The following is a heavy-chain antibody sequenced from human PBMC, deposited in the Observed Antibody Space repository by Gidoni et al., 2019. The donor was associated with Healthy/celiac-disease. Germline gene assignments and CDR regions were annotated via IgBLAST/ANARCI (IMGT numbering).Heavy chain of an antibody. CDR3: ARGGTYYDFWSGYYIGYYGMDV. CDR1: GGTFSSYA. Sequence: QVQLVQSGAEVKKPGSSVKVSCKASGGTFSSYAISWVRQAPGQGLEWMGGIIPIFGTANYAQKFQGRVTITADESTSTAYMELSSLRSEDTAVYYCARGGTYYDFWSGYYIGYYGMDVWGQGTTVTVSS. V-gene: IGHV1-69*01. J-gene: IGHJ6*02. CDR2: IIPIFGTA. D-gene: IGHD3-3*01.